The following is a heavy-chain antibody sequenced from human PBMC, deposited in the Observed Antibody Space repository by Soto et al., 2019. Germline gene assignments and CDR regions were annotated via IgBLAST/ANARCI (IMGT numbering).Heavy chain of an antibody. V-gene: IGHV1-8*02. CDR3: ARGFSSYSVH. J-gene: IGHJ4*02. Sequence: QVQLVQSGAEVKEPGASVRVSCKAYGYTFTDYDINWVRQAAGQGPEWMGWMNPNTGNTADAQKFQGRLTLTRDTAIGTAYLDLRSLTAEDTAVYYCARGFSSYSVHWAQGTLVTVSS. D-gene: IGHD3-10*01. CDR1: GYTFTDYD. CDR2: MNPNTGNT.